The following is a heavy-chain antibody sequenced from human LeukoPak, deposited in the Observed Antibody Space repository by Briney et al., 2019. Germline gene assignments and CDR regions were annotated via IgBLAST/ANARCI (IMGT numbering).Heavy chain of an antibody. J-gene: IGHJ6*03. D-gene: IGHD6-19*01. CDR2: IYSGGST. V-gene: IGHV3-53*01. CDR1: GFTVSSNY. CDR3: ARNMRQWLVLGLKDYYYYMDV. Sequence: GGSLRLSCAASGFTVSSNYMSWVRQAPGKGLEWVSVIYSGGSTYYADSVKGRFTIPRDNSKNTLYLQMNSLRAEDTAVYYCARNMRQWLVLGLKDYYYYMDVWGKGTTVTISS.